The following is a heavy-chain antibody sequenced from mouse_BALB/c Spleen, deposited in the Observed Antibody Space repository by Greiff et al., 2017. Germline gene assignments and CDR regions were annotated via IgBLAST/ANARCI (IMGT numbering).Heavy chain of an antibody. D-gene: IGHD3-1*01. CDR3: AREGQLGLRYYAMDY. V-gene: IGHV2-9*02. CDR1: GFSLTSYG. J-gene: IGHJ4*01. CDR2: IWAGGST. Sequence: QVQLQQSGPGLVAPSQSLSITCTVSGFSLTSYGVHWVRQPPGKGLEWLGVIWAGGSTNYNSALMSRLSISKDNSKSQVFLKMNSLQTDDTAMYYCAREGQLGLRYYAMDYWGQGTSVTVSS.